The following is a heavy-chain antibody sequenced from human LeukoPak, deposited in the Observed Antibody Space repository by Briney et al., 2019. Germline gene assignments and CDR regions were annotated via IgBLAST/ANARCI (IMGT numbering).Heavy chain of an antibody. Sequence: SQTLSLTCTVSGGSISSGGYYWSWIRQPPGKGLEWIGYIYHSGSTYYNPSLKSRVTISVDRSKNQFSLKLSSVTAADTAVYYCARHAYCSSTSCYSDYWGQGTLVTVSS. CDR1: GGSISSGGYY. J-gene: IGHJ4*02. CDR3: ARHAYCSSTSCYSDY. V-gene: IGHV4-30-2*01. CDR2: IYHSGST. D-gene: IGHD2-2*01.